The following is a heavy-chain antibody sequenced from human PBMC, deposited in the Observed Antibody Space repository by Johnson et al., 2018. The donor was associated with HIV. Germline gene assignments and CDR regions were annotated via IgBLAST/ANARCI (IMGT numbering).Heavy chain of an antibody. V-gene: IGHV3-52*01. Sequence: VQLVESGGGVVQPGRSLRLSCAASGFTFSSSWMHWVCQAPEKGLEWVADIKCDGSEKYYVDSVKGRLTISRDNAKNSLYLQVNSLRAEDMTVYYCARAWRAPPDYGGNPGAFDIWGQGTMVTVSS. CDR2: IKCDGSEK. CDR1: GFTFSSSW. J-gene: IGHJ3*02. D-gene: IGHD4-23*01. CDR3: ARAWRAPPDYGGNPGAFDI.